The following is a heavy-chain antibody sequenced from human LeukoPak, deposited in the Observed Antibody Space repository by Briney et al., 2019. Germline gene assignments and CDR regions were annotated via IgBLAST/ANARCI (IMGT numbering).Heavy chain of an antibody. CDR2: VSGSGDRT. CDR3: ANSRGYGSGNL. J-gene: IGHJ4*02. D-gene: IGHD3-10*01. CDR1: GFTFSNYA. Sequence: GGFLRLSCAASGFTFSNYAMSWVRQAPGKGLEWISAVSGSGDRTYYAGSVKGRFTISRDNSKNIVYLRMNSLRAEDTAVYFCANSRGYGSGNLWGQGTLVTVS. V-gene: IGHV3-23*01.